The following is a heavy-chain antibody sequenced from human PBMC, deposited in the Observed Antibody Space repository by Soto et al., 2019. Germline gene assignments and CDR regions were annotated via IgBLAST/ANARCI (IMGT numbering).Heavy chain of an antibody. J-gene: IGHJ6*03. D-gene: IGHD3-16*02. V-gene: IGHV3-21*01. CDR2: ISSSSSYI. CDR3: ARGRVIVNGYYYMDV. CDR1: GFTFSSYS. Sequence: PGGSLRLSCAASGFTFSSYSMNWVRQAPGKGLEWVSSISSSSSYIYYADSVKGRFTISRDNAKNSLYLQMNSLRAEDTAVYYCARGRVIVNGYYYMDVWGKGTTVTVSS.